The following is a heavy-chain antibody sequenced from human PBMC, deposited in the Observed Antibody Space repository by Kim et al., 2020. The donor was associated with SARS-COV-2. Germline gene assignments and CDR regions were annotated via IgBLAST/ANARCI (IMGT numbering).Heavy chain of an antibody. J-gene: IGHJ4*02. Sequence: GGSLRLSCAASGFTFSSYGMHWVRQAPGKGLEWVAVISYDGSNKYYADSVKGRFTISRDNSKNTLYLQMNSLRAEDTAVYYCAKEYYDILTGYFMGLDYWGQGTLVTVSS. CDR2: ISYDGSNK. D-gene: IGHD3-9*01. CDR1: GFTFSSYG. CDR3: AKEYYDILTGYFMGLDY. V-gene: IGHV3-30*18.